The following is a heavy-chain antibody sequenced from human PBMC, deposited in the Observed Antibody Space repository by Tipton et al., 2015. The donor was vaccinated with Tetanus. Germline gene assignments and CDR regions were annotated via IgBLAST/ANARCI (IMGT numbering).Heavy chain of an antibody. CDR3: ARPLSGTVTTFDY. CDR2: IYYSGST. V-gene: IGHV4-39*01. D-gene: IGHD4-17*01. J-gene: IGHJ4*02. CDR1: GGSISSSSYY. Sequence: TLSLTCTVSGGSISSSSYYWGWTRQPPGKGLEWIGSIYYSGSTYYNPSLKSRVTISVDTSKNQFSLKLSSVTAADTAVYYCARPLSGTVTTFDYWGQGTLVTVSS.